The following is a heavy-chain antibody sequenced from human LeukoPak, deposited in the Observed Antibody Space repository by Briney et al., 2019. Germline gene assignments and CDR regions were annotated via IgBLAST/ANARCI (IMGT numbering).Heavy chain of an antibody. V-gene: IGHV1-18*01. CDR3: ARVAPIPEWELIDC. J-gene: IGHJ4*02. CDR2: ISAYNGNT. CDR1: GYTFTSYG. Sequence: ASVKVSCKASGYTFTSYGISWVRQAPGQGLEWMGWISAYNGNTNYAQKLQGRVTMTTDTSTSTAYMELRSLRSDDTAVYYCARVAPIPEWELIDCWGQGTLVTVSS. D-gene: IGHD1-26*01.